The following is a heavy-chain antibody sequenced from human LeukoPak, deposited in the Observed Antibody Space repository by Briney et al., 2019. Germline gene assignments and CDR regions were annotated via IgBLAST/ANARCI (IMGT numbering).Heavy chain of an antibody. V-gene: IGHV1-8*01. D-gene: IGHD3-10*01. CDR1: GYTFTSYD. J-gene: IGHJ4*02. Sequence: ASVKVSCKASGYTFTSYDINWVRQATGQGLEWMGWMNPNSGNTGYAQKFQGRVTMTRNTSISTAYMELSSLRSEDTAVYYCARDSTPVRMVRGVIYDYWGQGTLVTVSS. CDR3: ARDSTPVRMVRGVIYDY. CDR2: MNPNSGNT.